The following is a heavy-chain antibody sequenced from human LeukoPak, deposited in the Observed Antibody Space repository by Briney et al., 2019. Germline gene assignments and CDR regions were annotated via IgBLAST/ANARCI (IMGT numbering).Heavy chain of an antibody. J-gene: IGHJ3*02. D-gene: IGHD6-19*01. Sequence: PGGSLRLSCAASGFTFNSYTLNWVRQAPGKGLEWVSSIDSSSSYIYYADSVKGRFTISRDNAKNSLHLQMNSLRAEDTAVYYCARANTHMRLVQITDAFDIWGQGTMVTVSS. CDR3: ARANTHMRLVQITDAFDI. CDR2: IDSSSSYI. CDR1: GFTFNSYT. V-gene: IGHV3-21*01.